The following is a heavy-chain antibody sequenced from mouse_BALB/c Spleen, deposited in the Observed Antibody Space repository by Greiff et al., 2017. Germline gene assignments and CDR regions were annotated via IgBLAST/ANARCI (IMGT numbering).Heavy chain of an antibody. J-gene: IGHJ4*01. D-gene: IGHD2-1*01. Sequence: VQLHQSGAELVRPGSSVKISCKASGYAFSSYWMNWVKQRPGQGLEWIGQIYPGDGDTNYNGKFKGKATLTADKSSSTAYMQLSSLTSEDSAVYFCARENYGNSLYAMDYWGQGTSVTVSS. CDR3: ARENYGNSLYAMDY. CDR2: IYPGDGDT. CDR1: GYAFSSYW. V-gene: IGHV1-80*01.